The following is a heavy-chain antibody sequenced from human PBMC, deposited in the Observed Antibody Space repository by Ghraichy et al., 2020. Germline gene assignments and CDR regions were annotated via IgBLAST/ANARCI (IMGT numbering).Heavy chain of an antibody. CDR3: AKDGTAGYCSSTSCYPDY. D-gene: IGHD2-2*01. CDR2: ISYDGSNK. CDR1: GFTFSSYG. Sequence: GGSLRLSCAASGFTFSSYGMHWVRQAPGKGLEWVAVISYDGSNKYYADSVKGRFTISRDNSKNTLYLQMNSLRAEDTAVYYCAKDGTAGYCSSTSCYPDYWGQGTLVTVSS. V-gene: IGHV3-30*18. J-gene: IGHJ4*02.